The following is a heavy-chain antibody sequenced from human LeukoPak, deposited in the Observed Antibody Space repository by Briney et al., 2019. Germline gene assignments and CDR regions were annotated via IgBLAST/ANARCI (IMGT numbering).Heavy chain of an antibody. D-gene: IGHD6-13*01. CDR2: INAGNGNT. CDR3: ARVGYSSSWGYYFDY. V-gene: IGHV1-3*01. Sequence: ASVKVSCKASGYTFTSYAMHWVRQAPGQRLERMGWINAGNGNTKYSQKFQGRVTITRDTSASTAYMELSSLRSEDTAVYYCARVGYSSSWGYYFDYWGQGTLVTVSS. CDR1: GYTFTSYA. J-gene: IGHJ4*02.